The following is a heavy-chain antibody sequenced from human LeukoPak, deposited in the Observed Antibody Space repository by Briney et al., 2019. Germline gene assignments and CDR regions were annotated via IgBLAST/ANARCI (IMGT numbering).Heavy chain of an antibody. V-gene: IGHV1-2*02. CDR3: ARDRTIAAAWENWFDP. CDR1: GYTFTGYY. J-gene: IGHJ5*02. D-gene: IGHD6-13*01. Sequence: ASVTVSCKASGYTFTGYYMHWVRQAPGQGLEWMGWINPNSGGTNYAQKFQGRVTMTRDTTISTAYMELSRLRSDDTAVYYCARDRTIAAAWENWFDPWGQGTLVTVSS. CDR2: INPNSGGT.